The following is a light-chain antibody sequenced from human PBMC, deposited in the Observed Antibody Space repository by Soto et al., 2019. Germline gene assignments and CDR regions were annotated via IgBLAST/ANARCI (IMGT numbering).Light chain of an antibody. J-gene: IGLJ1*01. CDR3: NSYAGSNNLGFV. CDR2: EVS. Sequence: QSVLTQPPSASGSPGQAVTISCAGTSSDVGGYNFVSWYQQHPGKAPKLMIYEVSKRPSGVPDRFSGSKSGNTASLTVSGLQAEDEGDYYCNSYAGSNNLGFVFGTGTKVTVL. V-gene: IGLV2-8*01. CDR1: SSDVGGYNF.